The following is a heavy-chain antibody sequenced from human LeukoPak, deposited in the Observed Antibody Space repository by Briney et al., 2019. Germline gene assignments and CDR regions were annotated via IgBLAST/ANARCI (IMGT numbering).Heavy chain of an antibody. CDR2: ISSSGNNM. CDR3: ARESVRFCSGGTCYSRRAFDY. D-gene: IGHD2-15*01. V-gene: IGHV3-48*03. J-gene: IGHJ4*02. Sequence: GGSLRLSCAASGFTLSSYEMNWVRQAPGKGLEWVSYISSSGNNMYYADSVKGRFTIARDNAKNSLYLQMNSLRAEDTAVYYCARESVRFCSGGTCYSRRAFDYWGQGTLVTVSS. CDR1: GFTLSSYE.